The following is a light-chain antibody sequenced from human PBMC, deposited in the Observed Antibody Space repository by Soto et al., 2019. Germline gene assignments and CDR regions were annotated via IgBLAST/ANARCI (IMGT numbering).Light chain of an antibody. Sequence: QSAVTQAACVSGSPGQSITISCTGTSRDIGNYNYVSWYQHHPGKAPKLMIYEVTSRPSGVSDRFSGSKSGMTASLTISGLQPEDEADYFCASYRSANTLVVFGAGTKVTVL. V-gene: IGLV2-14*01. CDR2: EVT. CDR3: ASYRSANTLVV. J-gene: IGLJ1*01. CDR1: SRDIGNYNY.